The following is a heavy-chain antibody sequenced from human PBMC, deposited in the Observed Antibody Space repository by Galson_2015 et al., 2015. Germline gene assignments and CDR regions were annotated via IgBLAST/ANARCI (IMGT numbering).Heavy chain of an antibody. J-gene: IGHJ6*02. CDR2: VYPGDSDT. D-gene: IGHD6-13*01. CDR1: GYTFTIYW. V-gene: IGHV5-51*01. CDR3: ARHRVSAIAAAGKALLNYYAMDV. Sequence: QSGAEVKKPGESLKISCTGSGYTFTIYWIGWVRQMPGKGLEWMGIVYPGDSDTRYSPSFQGQVTISADKSINTAYLQWSSLKVSDTAMYYCARHRVSAIAAAGKALLNYYAMDVWGQGTTVTVSS.